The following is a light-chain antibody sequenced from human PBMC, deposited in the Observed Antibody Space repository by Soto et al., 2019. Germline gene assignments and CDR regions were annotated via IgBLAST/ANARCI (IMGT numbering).Light chain of an antibody. CDR3: SSYTSSSTPYV. CDR2: DVT. Sequence: QSALTQPASVSGSPGQSITISCTGSSSDIGAYDYVSWYQQRPVKAPKLMIFDVTNRPSGVFDRFSGSKSGNTASLTISGLQTEDEADYYCSSYTSSSTPYVFGTGTKLTVL. J-gene: IGLJ1*01. CDR1: SSDIGAYDY. V-gene: IGLV2-14*01.